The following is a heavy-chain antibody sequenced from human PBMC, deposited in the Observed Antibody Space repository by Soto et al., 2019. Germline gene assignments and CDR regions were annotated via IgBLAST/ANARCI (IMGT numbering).Heavy chain of an antibody. D-gene: IGHD3-10*01. CDR2: MYHSGTF. CDR3: ARAQFYSGSGNYNNLMFDA. CDR1: GGSIGGVGYS. V-gene: IGHV4-30-2*01. J-gene: IGHJ5*02. Sequence: SETLSLTCAVSGGSIGGVGYSWSWIRQPPGGGLEWIGYMYHSGTFLKSPSLKTRLTMSLDMSRNQFSLTLNSMTAADTAVYYCARAQFYSGSGNYNNLMFDAWGQGIQVTVSS.